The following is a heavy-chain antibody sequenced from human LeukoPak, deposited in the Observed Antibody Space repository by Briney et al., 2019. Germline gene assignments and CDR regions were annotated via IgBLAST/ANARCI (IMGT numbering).Heavy chain of an antibody. CDR2: IYYSGST. D-gene: IGHD6-13*01. V-gene: IGHV4-39*01. Sequence: PSQTLSLTCTVSGGSISSGDYYWSWIRQPPGKGLEWIGSIYYSGSTYYNPSLKSRVTISVDTSKNQFSLKLSSVTAADTAVYYCDSRRERAAGPWYYMDVWGKGTTVTVSS. CDR3: DSRRERAAGPWYYMDV. CDR1: GGSISSGDYY. J-gene: IGHJ6*03.